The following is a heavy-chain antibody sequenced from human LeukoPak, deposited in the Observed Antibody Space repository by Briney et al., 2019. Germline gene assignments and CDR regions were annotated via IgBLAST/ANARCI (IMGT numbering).Heavy chain of an antibody. D-gene: IGHD6-13*01. J-gene: IGHJ4*02. CDR3: ARMYSSSWNPFDY. Sequence: SETLSLTCTVSGGSISGSSYFWGWIRQPPGKGLEWIGSIYYSGSTYYNPSLKSRVTISVDTSKNQFSLKLSSVTAADTAVYYCARMYSSSWNPFDYWGQGTLVTVSS. V-gene: IGHV4-39*07. CDR2: IYYSGST. CDR1: GGSISGSSYF.